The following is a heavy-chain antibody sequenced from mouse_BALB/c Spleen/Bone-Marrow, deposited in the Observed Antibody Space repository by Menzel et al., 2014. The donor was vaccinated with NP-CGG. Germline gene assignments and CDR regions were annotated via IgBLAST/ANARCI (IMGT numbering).Heavy chain of an antibody. CDR3: AREGYDGQMDY. CDR1: GFTFSSNA. CDR2: ISSGGSYT. V-gene: IGHV5-9-4*01. Sequence: EVKLQESGGGLVKPGGSLKLSCAASGFTFSSNAMSWVRQPPEKRLEWVAEISSGGSYTYYPDTVTGRFTISRDNAKNSLYLERSSLRSEDTAMYYCAREGYDGQMDYWGQGTSVTXSS. D-gene: IGHD2-2*01. J-gene: IGHJ4*01.